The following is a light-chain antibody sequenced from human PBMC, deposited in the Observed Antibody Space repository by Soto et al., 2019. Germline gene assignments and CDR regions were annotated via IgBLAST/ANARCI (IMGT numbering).Light chain of an antibody. J-gene: IGLJ1*01. Sequence: QAVVTQPPSASGTPGQRVTISCSGRSSNIGSNTVNWYQQLPGTAPKLLIYSNNQRPSGVPDRFSGPKSGTSASLAISGLQSEDEADYYCAAWEDSLNGYVFGTGTKLTVL. V-gene: IGLV1-44*01. CDR1: SSNIGSNT. CDR2: SNN. CDR3: AAWEDSLNGYV.